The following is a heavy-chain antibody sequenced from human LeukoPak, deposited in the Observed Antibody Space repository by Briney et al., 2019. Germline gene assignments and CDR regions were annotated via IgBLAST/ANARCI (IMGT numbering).Heavy chain of an antibody. Sequence: SETLSLTCAVYGGSFSGYYWSWIRQPPGKGLEWIGEINHSGSTNYNPSLRSRVTISVDTSKKQFSLKLSSVTAADTAVYYCVTYYFDSSGPKKNYWGQGTLVTVSS. CDR1: GGSFSGYY. CDR3: VTYYFDSSGPKKNY. V-gene: IGHV4-34*01. D-gene: IGHD3-22*01. J-gene: IGHJ4*02. CDR2: INHSGST.